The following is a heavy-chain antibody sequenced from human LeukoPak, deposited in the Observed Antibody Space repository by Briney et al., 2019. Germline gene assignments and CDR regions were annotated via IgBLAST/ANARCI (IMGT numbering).Heavy chain of an antibody. V-gene: IGHV1-46*01. J-gene: IGHJ4*02. D-gene: IGHD4-23*01. CDR1: GYTLTELS. CDR3: ARKFGGNGYYFDY. CDR2: INPRGGST. Sequence: ASVKVSCKVSGYTLTELSMQWVRQAPGQGLEWMGTINPRGGSTRHAQKFQGRVTMTRDTSTSTLYMELSSLTSEDTAVYYCARKFGGNGYYFDYWGQGTLVTVSS.